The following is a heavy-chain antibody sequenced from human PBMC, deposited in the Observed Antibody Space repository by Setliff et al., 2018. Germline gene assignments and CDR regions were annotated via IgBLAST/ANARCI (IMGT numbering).Heavy chain of an antibody. J-gene: IGHJ5*02. V-gene: IGHV1-69*13. D-gene: IGHD3-22*01. CDR2: IIPIYGST. Sequence: SVKVSCKASGYTFTSYDINWVRQAPGQGPEWMGGIIPIYGSTNNAEKFQGRVTFSADESMSTVYMELSSLTSADTALYYCARDALYDSNDRNSYYGNWLDPWGQGTLVTVSS. CDR3: ARDALYDSNDRNSYYGNWLDP. CDR1: GYTFTSYD.